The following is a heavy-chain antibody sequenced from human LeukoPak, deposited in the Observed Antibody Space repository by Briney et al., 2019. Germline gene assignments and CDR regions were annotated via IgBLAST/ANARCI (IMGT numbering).Heavy chain of an antibody. V-gene: IGHV3-30-3*01. CDR2: ISYDGSNK. Sequence: PGGSLRLSCAASGFTFSSYAMHWVRQAPGKGLEWVAVISYDGSNKYYADSVKGRFTISRDNSKNTLYLQMNSLKTEDTAVYYCTTERGYSYVGYWGQGTLVTVSS. CDR3: TTERGYSYVGY. CDR1: GFTFSSYA. J-gene: IGHJ4*02. D-gene: IGHD5-18*01.